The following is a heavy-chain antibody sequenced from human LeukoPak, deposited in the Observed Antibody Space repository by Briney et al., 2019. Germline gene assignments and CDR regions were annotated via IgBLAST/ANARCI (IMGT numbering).Heavy chain of an antibody. J-gene: IGHJ6*03. Sequence: PGGPLRLSCAASGSTFSTFWMHWVRQAPGKGLVWVSRINTDGSSTIYADFVKGRFTISRDNAKNTLYLQMNSLRAEDTAVYYCARSEYSSTWYGDYYYYYMDVWGKGTTVTVSS. D-gene: IGHD6-13*01. CDR1: GSTFSTFW. V-gene: IGHV3-74*01. CDR3: ARSEYSSTWYGDYYYYYMDV. CDR2: INTDGSST.